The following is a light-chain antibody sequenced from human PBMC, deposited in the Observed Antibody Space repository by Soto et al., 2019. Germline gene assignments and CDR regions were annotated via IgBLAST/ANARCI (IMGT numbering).Light chain of an antibody. Sequence: QSVMTQPALVSGSPGQSITISCTGTSSDVGGYNYVSWYQHHPGKAPKLMIYEVTNRPSGVSKRFSGSKSGNTASLTISGLQAEDEADYFCSSYTSRNTYVFGTGTKLTVL. CDR1: SSDVGGYNY. CDR2: EVT. V-gene: IGLV2-14*01. J-gene: IGLJ1*01. CDR3: SSYTSRNTYV.